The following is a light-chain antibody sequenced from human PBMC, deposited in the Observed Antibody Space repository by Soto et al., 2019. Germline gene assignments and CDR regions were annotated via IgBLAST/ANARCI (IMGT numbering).Light chain of an antibody. CDR2: GAS. CDR3: QQFSHGRT. Sequence: EIVLTQSPGTLSLSPGERATLSCRASQSVSSSYLAWYQQKPGQAPRLLIYGASSRATGIPDRFSGSGSGTDFTLTISRLEPEDFAVYYCQQFSHGRTFGQGTKVDIK. CDR1: QSVSSSY. V-gene: IGKV3-20*01. J-gene: IGKJ1*01.